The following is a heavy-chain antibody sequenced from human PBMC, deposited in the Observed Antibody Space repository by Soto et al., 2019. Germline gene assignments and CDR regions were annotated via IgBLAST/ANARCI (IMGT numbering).Heavy chain of an antibody. CDR3: ARGGGVGVAGSAAFDM. J-gene: IGHJ3*02. CDR1: GYPVTAYY. Sequence: QLHLVQSGAVVKKPGASVTVSCSASGYPVTAYYMHWVRQAPGRGLEWMGGINPATGAAKYKQTFQGRVTRTRATSTSTVFMERSGLTSADTAVFYCARGGGVGVAGSAAFDMWGQGTLVTVSS. D-gene: IGHD3-3*01. CDR2: INPATGAA. V-gene: IGHV1-2*02.